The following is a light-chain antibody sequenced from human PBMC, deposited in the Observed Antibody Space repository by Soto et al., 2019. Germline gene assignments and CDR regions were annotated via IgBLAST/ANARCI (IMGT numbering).Light chain of an antibody. Sequence: DIHMTQSPSSLSASLGDRVTMSXRSRRSVSRYVSWYQQEPGXAPNXXXYDXSSLQSGAPSRFSGSGSGTDFTLTINSLQPEDSANYYCQQSYSTTLTVGQGTKVEIK. J-gene: IGKJ1*01. CDR3: QQSYSTTLT. CDR2: DXS. CDR1: RSVSRY. V-gene: IGKV1-39*01.